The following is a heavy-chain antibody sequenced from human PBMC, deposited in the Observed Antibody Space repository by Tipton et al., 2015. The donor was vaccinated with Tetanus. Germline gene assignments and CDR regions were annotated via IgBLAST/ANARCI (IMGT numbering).Heavy chain of an antibody. Sequence: SLRLSCAASGFTFSSYSMNWVRQAPGKGLEWVSYIRSSSSTIYYADSVKGRFTISRDNAKNSLYLQMNSLRAEDTAVYYCARDNGGRGVIVSDHYYYGMDVWGQGTTVPVSS. CDR1: GFTFSSYS. V-gene: IGHV3-48*01. CDR2: IRSSSSTI. CDR3: ARDNGGRGVIVSDHYYYGMDV. D-gene: IGHD3-16*02. J-gene: IGHJ6*02.